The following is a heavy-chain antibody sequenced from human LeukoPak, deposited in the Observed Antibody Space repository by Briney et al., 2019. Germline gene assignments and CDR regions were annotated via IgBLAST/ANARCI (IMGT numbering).Heavy chain of an antibody. CDR2: ISSSSSTI. CDR3: ARDRIVATSRWGYFDY. V-gene: IGHV3-48*02. Sequence: GGSLRLSCAASGFTFSSYDINWVRQAPGKGLEWVSYISSSSSTIYYADSVKGRFTISRDNAKNSLYLQMNSLRDEDTAVYYCARDRIVATSRWGYFDYWGQGTLVTVSS. J-gene: IGHJ4*02. CDR1: GFTFSSYD. D-gene: IGHD5-12*01.